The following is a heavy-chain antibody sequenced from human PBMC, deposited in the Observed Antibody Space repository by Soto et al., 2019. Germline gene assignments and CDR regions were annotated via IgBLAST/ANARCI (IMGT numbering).Heavy chain of an antibody. J-gene: IGHJ6*04. CDR2: IKEDGSEA. D-gene: IGHD3-9*01. CDR1: GFTFSSYW. Sequence: EEQLVESGGGLVQPGGSLRLSCAASGFTFSSYWMDWVRQAPGKGLEWVANIKEDGSEAKYVDSVKGRFTISRDNAKKSLSLQMNSLRPEDTAVYYCARASTTLPNVWGKGTTVTVSS. CDR3: ARASTTLPNV. V-gene: IGHV3-7*04.